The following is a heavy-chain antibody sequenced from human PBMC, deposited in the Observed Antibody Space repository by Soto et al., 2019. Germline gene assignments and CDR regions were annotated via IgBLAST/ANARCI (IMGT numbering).Heavy chain of an antibody. CDR1: GFTFSSYA. CDR3: AKTEGYPYYFDY. V-gene: IGHV3-23*01. CDR2: ISGSGGST. Sequence: GGSLRLSCAASGFTFSSYAMSWVRQAPGKGLEWVSGISGSGGSTYYADSVKGRFTMSRGNSKNTVCLQMNSLRAEDTAVYYCAKTEGYPYYFDYWGQGTLVTVYS. D-gene: IGHD6-13*01. J-gene: IGHJ4*02.